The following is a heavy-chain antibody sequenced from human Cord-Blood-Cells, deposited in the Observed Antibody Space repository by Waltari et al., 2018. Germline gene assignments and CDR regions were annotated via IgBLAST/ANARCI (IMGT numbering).Heavy chain of an antibody. D-gene: IGHD6-13*01. CDR1: GGSFSGYY. V-gene: IGHV4-34*01. Sequence: QVQLQQWGAGLLKPSETLSLTCAVYGGSFSGYYWSGIRQPPGKGLEWIGEINHSGSTNYNPSLKSRVTISVDTSKNQFSLKLSSVTAADTAVYYCAREGGLAAAGTDYWGQGTLVTVSS. CDR3: AREGGLAAAGTDY. CDR2: INHSGST. J-gene: IGHJ4*02.